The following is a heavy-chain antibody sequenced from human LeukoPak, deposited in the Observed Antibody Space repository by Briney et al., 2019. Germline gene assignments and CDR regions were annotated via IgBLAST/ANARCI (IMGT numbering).Heavy chain of an antibody. Sequence: SETLSLTCTVSGGSISSYYWSWIRQPPGKGLEWIGYIYYSGSTNYNPFLKSRVTISVDTSKNQFSLKLSSVTAADTAVYYCARRGIEGFDYWGQGTLVTVSS. CDR1: GGSISSYY. J-gene: IGHJ4*02. V-gene: IGHV4-59*08. CDR3: ARRGIEGFDY. D-gene: IGHD1-14*01. CDR2: IYYSGST.